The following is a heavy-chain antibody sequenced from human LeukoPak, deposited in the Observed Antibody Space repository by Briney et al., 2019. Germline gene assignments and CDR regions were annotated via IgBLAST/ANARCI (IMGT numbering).Heavy chain of an antibody. D-gene: IGHD2-21*02. CDR3: AKDQDIVVVTAFKY. V-gene: IGHV3-23*01. J-gene: IGHJ4*02. CDR2: ISGSGGST. Sequence: GGSLRLSCAASGFTFRSYAMSWVRQAPGKGLEWVSAISGSGGSTYYADSVKGRFTISRDNSKNTLYLQMNSLRAEDTAVYYCAKDQDIVVVTAFKYWGQGTLVTVSS. CDR1: GFTFRSYA.